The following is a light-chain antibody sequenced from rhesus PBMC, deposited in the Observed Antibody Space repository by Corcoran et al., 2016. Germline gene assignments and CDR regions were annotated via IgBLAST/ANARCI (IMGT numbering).Light chain of an antibody. CDR3: LQHYSYPRT. CDR2: AAS. Sequence: DIQMTQSQSSLYASVEDTVTITCRASKGISCYLNWFQQRPGKAPILLIYAASRLESGGPARFSGIGSGTDFTLTICSLQPEDFAVYYCLQHYSYPRTFGQVTKVEIK. CDR1: KGISCY. J-gene: IGKJ1*01. V-gene: IGKV1-28*03.